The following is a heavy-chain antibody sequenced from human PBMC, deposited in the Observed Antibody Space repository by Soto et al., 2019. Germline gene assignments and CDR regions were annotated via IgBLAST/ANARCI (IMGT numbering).Heavy chain of an antibody. CDR1: GCSSSSYY. CDR3: ARDTHTYSSSSNYYYGMDV. D-gene: IGHD6-6*01. J-gene: IGHJ6*02. CDR2: IYYSGST. V-gene: IGHV4-59*01. Sequence: PXETLSLTCTVAGCSSSSYYWSWIRQPPGKGLEWFGYIYYSGSTNYNPSLKSRVTISVDTSKNQFSLKLSSVTAADTAVYYCARDTHTYSSSSNYYYGMDVWGQGTSVTVSS.